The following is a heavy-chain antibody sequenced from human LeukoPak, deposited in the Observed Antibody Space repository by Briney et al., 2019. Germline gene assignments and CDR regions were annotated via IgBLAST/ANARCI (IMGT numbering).Heavy chain of an antibody. CDR1: GGSISSYY. V-gene: IGHV4-59*08. CDR3: SRGPPRSISY. J-gene: IGHJ4*02. D-gene: IGHD2-21*01. Sequence: SETLSLTCTVSGGSISSYYWSWIRQPPGKGLEWIGYIYYSGSTNYSPSLRSRVTISVDTSKNQFSLKVSSVTAADTAIYYFSRGPPRSISYLGQGTLVTVSS. CDR2: IYYSGST.